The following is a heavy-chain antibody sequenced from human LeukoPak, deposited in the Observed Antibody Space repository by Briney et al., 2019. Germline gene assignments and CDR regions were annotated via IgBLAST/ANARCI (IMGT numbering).Heavy chain of an antibody. V-gene: IGHV5-51*01. CDR1: GCGFTSYW. Sequence: GEALQISCKGSGCGFTSYWIGWGRQMPGKGLEGMGIIYPGDSDTRYSPSFQGQVPISADKSISTAYLQWSSLKASVTAMYYCARLNYGYSYDIDYWGQGTLVTVSS. D-gene: IGHD5-18*01. J-gene: IGHJ4*02. CDR2: IYPGDSDT. CDR3: ARLNYGYSYDIDY.